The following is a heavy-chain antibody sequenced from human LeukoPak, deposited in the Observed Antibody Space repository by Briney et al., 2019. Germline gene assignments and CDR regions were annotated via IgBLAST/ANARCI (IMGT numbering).Heavy chain of an antibody. Sequence: PGGSLRLSCAASGFTFSSNGMSWVRQAPGKGLEWVSSISGSGSHTYYADSVKGRFTISRDNSKNTLFLQMNTLRAEDTAFYYCAKIYYGSSGSGVDFDYWGQGTLVTVSS. D-gene: IGHD3-22*01. V-gene: IGHV3-23*01. CDR2: ISGSGSHT. CDR1: GFTFSSNG. CDR3: AKIYYGSSGSGVDFDY. J-gene: IGHJ4*02.